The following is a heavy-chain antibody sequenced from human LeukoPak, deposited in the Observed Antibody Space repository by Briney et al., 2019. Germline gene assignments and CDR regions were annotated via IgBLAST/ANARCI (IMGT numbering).Heavy chain of an antibody. D-gene: IGHD1-26*01. CDR3: ARARHVGSSTDAFDI. CDR1: GHTSINYG. CDR2: TSDYMGNR. V-gene: IGHV1-18*01. J-gene: IGHJ3*02. Sequence: ASVKVSCKASGHTSINYGIGWVRQAPGQGLEWMGWTSDYMGNRNTDYAQKFQGRVSMTTDSSTSTAYMELRSLTSDDTAVYYCARARHVGSSTDAFDIWGQGTMVTVSS.